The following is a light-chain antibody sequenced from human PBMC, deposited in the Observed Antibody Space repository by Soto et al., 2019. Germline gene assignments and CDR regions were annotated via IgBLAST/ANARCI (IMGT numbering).Light chain of an antibody. CDR1: QSVRSN. V-gene: IGKV3-20*01. Sequence: EVVMTQSPATLTVSPGERVTLSCRASQSVRSNLAWYQQKPGQAPRLLIYGVFSRATGIPDRFSGSGSGTDFTLTISRLEPEDSAVYFCQQYGYSPRTFGQGTKVDIK. CDR3: QQYGYSPRT. CDR2: GVF. J-gene: IGKJ1*01.